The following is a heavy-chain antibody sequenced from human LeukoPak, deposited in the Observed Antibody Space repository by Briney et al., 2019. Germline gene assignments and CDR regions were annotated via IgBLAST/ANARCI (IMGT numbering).Heavy chain of an antibody. Sequence: ASVKVSCKASGYTFTSYYMHWVRQAPGQGLEWMGIINPSGGSTSYAQKFQGRVTMTRDMSTSTVYMELSSLRSEDTAVYYCARGDRNYYDSSGNFDYWGQGTLVTVSS. D-gene: IGHD3-22*01. CDR2: INPSGGST. J-gene: IGHJ4*02. CDR1: GYTFTSYY. CDR3: ARGDRNYYDSSGNFDY. V-gene: IGHV1-46*01.